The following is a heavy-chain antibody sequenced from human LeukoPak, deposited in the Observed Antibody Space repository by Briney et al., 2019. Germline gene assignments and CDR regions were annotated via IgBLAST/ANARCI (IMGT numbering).Heavy chain of an antibody. CDR3: ARVSTPTYGDDAFDI. V-gene: IGHV4-59*01. Sequence: SETLSLTCTVSGGSISSYYWSWIRQPPGKGLEWIGYIYYSGSTNYNPSLKSRVTISVDTSKNQFSLKLSSVTAADTAVYYCARVSTPTYGDDAFDIWGQGTMVTVSS. CDR2: IYYSGST. D-gene: IGHD4-17*01. CDR1: GGSISSYY. J-gene: IGHJ3*02.